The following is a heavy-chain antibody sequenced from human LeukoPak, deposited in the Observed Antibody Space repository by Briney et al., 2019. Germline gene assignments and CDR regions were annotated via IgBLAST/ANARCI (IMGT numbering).Heavy chain of an antibody. CDR2: IISSGGTM. CDR1: GFTFSSYE. D-gene: IGHD2-2*01. J-gene: IGHJ4*02. CDR3: ARYCSSTKCLLY. Sequence: GGSLRLSCAASGFTFSSYEMNWVRQAPGKGLEWVSCIISSGGTMYYADPVKGRFTISRDNAEKSLYLQMNSLRAEDTAVYYCARYCSSTKCLLYWGQGTLVTVSS. V-gene: IGHV3-48*03.